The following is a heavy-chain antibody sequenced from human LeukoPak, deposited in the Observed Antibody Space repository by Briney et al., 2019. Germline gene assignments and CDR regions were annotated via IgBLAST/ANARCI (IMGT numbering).Heavy chain of an antibody. CDR1: GFTFNSYS. Sequence: GGSLRLSCAASGFTFNSYSMHWVRQAPGKGLEWVALIWYDGSNKYYADSVKGRFTISRDSSKNTLYLEMSSLRAEDTAVYFCARERTLYVSGSGYGMDVWGQGTTVTVSS. D-gene: IGHD3-10*01. J-gene: IGHJ6*02. CDR3: ARERTLYVSGSGYGMDV. CDR2: IWYDGSNK. V-gene: IGHV3-33*08.